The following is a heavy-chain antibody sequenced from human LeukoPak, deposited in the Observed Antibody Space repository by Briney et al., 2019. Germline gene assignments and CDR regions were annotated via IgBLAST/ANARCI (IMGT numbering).Heavy chain of an antibody. Sequence: SETLSLTCAVYGGSFSGYYWSWIRQPPGKGLEWIGEINHSGSTNHNPSLKSRVTISVDTSKNQFSLKLSSVTAADTAVYYCARGEKSAAGIFGQYYYYYMDVWGKGTTVTVSS. D-gene: IGHD6-13*01. CDR2: INHSGST. CDR3: ARGEKSAAGIFGQYYYYYMDV. CDR1: GGSFSGYY. V-gene: IGHV4-34*01. J-gene: IGHJ6*03.